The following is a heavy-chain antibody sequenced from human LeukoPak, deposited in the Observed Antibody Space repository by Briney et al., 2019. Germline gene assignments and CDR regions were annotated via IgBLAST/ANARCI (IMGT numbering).Heavy chain of an antibody. J-gene: IGHJ4*02. V-gene: IGHV3-7*01. CDR2: IKQDGSEK. D-gene: IGHD4-17*01. CDR1: GFAFSSYW. CDR3: ASDTDSWDYGDFYDN. Sequence: GGSLRLSCAASGFAFSSYWMSWVRQAPGKGLEWVANIKQDGSEKYYVDSVKGRFTISRDNAKNSLYLQMNSLRAEDTAVYYCASDTDSWDYGDFYDNWGQGTLVTVSS.